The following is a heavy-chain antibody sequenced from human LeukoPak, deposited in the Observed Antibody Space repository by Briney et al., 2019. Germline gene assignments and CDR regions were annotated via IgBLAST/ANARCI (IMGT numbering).Heavy chain of an antibody. D-gene: IGHD3-10*01. CDR3: ARESSGNGDDAFDI. CDR1: GYTFTSYA. V-gene: IGHV7-4-1*02. Sequence: ASVKVSCKASGYTFTSYAMNWVRQAPGQGLEWMGWINTNTGNPTYAQGFTGRFVFSLDTSVSTAYLQISSLKAEDTAVYYCARESSGNGDDAFDIWGQGTMVTVSS. J-gene: IGHJ3*02. CDR2: INTNTGNP.